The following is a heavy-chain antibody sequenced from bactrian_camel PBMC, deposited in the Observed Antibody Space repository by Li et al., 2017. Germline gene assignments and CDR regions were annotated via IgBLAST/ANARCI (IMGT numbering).Heavy chain of an antibody. CDR3: AAGRGRSDCSRLEGVGY. D-gene: IGHD3*01. V-gene: IGHV3S53*01. CDR1: EPPYT. Sequence: VQLVESGGGSVQTGGSLRLSCVASEPPYTLAWFRQAPGKEREGIAAIDSDGNTSYSNSVKGRFTISQDNAKNTLCLQMNSLKPEDTAMYYCAAGRGRSDCSRLEGVGYWGQGTQVTVS. CDR2: IDSDGNT. J-gene: IGHJ4*01.